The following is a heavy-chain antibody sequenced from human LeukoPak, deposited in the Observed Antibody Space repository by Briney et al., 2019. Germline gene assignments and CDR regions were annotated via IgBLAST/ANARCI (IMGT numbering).Heavy chain of an antibody. CDR2: FDPEDGET. CDR1: GYTLTELS. D-gene: IGHD6-19*01. Sequence: ASVKVSCKVSGYTLTELSMHWVRQAPGKGLEWMGGFDPEDGETIYAQKFQGRVTMTEDTSTDTAYMELSSLRSEDTAVYYCATAPDSGWYFYYFDYWGQGTLVTVPS. J-gene: IGHJ4*02. V-gene: IGHV1-24*01. CDR3: ATAPDSGWYFYYFDY.